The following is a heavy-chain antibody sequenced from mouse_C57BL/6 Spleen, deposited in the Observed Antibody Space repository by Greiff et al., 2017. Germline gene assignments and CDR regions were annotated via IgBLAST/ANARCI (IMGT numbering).Heavy chain of an antibody. Sequence: EVQLQQPGAELVRPGSSVKMSCKTSGYTFTSYGIHWVKQRPGQGLEWLGYIYIGNGYTEYNEQFKGKATLTSDTASSTTYMQLSSLTSEDSAIYVCARSGYDSNYKGAMDDWGQGTSVTGSS. CDR2: IYIGNGYT. CDR1: GYTFTSYG. CDR3: ARSGYDSNYKGAMDD. D-gene: IGHD2-5*01. J-gene: IGHJ4*01. V-gene: IGHV1-58*01.